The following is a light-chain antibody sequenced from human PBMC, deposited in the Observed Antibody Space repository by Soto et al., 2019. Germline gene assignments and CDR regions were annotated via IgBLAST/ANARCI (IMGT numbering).Light chain of an antibody. CDR1: QSVSSN. Sequence: EIVMTQSPATLSVSPGERATLSCRASQSVSSNLAWYQQKPGQAPRLLIYGASTRATGIPARFSGSGSGTEFTLTISSLQSEDFAVYYCQQYNNLAFTFGPGTKVDIK. V-gene: IGKV3-15*01. CDR3: QQYNNLAFT. CDR2: GAS. J-gene: IGKJ3*01.